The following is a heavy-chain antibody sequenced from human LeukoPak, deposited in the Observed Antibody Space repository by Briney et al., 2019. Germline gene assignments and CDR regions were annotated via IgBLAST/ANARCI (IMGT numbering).Heavy chain of an antibody. Sequence: GRSLRLSCAASGFTFDDYAMHWVRQAPGRGLEWVSGISGSGGSTYYADSVKGRFTISRDNSKNTLYLQMNSLRAEDTAVYYCARIYSYGDWGQGTLVTVSS. J-gene: IGHJ4*02. CDR2: ISGSGGST. CDR1: GFTFDDYA. D-gene: IGHD5-18*01. V-gene: IGHV3-23*01. CDR3: ARIYSYGD.